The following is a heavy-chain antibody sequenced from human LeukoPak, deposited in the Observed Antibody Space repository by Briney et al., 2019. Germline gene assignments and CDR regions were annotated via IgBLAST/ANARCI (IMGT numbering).Heavy chain of an antibody. CDR1: GGSISSYY. CDR3: ARGPGGGTYSDAFDI. CDR2: IYYSGST. V-gene: IGHV4-59*01. Sequence: PSETLSLTCTVSGGSISSYYWSWIRQPPGKGLEWIAYIYYSGSTYYSPSLKSRVTISINTSKNQFSLKLTSVTAADTAVYFCARGPGGGTYSDAFDIWGQGTMVSVSS. J-gene: IGHJ3*02. D-gene: IGHD1-26*01.